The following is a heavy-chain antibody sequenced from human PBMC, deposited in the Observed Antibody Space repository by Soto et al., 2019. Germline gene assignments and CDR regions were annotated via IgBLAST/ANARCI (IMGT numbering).Heavy chain of an antibody. CDR1: GYSFTSYG. J-gene: IGHJ4*02. CDR3: ARIAVAGRPDGDY. V-gene: IGHV1-18*04. D-gene: IGHD6-19*01. Sequence: QVQLVQSGAEVKKPGVAVKVSCKASGYSFTSYGISWVRQAPGQGLEWMGWISPYNGNTNYAQKFQGRVTITADESTSTAYMELSSLRSEDTAVYYCARIAVAGRPDGDYWGQGTLVTVSS. CDR2: ISPYNGNT.